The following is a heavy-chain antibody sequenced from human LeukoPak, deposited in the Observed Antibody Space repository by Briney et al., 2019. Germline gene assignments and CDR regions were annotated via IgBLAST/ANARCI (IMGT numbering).Heavy chain of an antibody. CDR2: INHSGST. CDR1: GGSFSGYY. Sequence: SETLSLTCAVYGGSFSGYYWSWIRQPPGKGLEWIGEINHSGSTNYNPSLKSRVTISVDTSKSQSSLKLSSVTAADTAVYYCARGATLDYWGQGTLVTVSS. CDR3: ARGATLDY. J-gene: IGHJ4*02. V-gene: IGHV4-34*01. D-gene: IGHD1-26*01.